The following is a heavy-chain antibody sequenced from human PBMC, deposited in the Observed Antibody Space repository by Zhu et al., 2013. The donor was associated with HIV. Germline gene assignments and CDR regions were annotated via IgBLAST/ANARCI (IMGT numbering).Heavy chain of an antibody. Sequence: QVQLVQSGAEVKKPGASVKVSCKASGYTFTSYAMHWVRQAPGQRLEWMGWINAGNGNTKYSQKFQGRVTITRDTSASTAYMELSSLRSEDTAVYYCAGEWGYSSRFWNPETFLFDYWGQGTLVTVSS. J-gene: IGHJ4*02. CDR2: INAGNGNT. CDR3: AGEWGYSSRFWNPETFLFDY. CDR1: GYTFTSYA. D-gene: IGHD6-19*01. V-gene: IGHV1-3*01.